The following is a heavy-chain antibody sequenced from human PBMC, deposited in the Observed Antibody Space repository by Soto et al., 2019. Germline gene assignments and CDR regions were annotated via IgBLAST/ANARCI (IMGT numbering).Heavy chain of an antibody. D-gene: IGHD2-15*01. Sequence: ASVKVSCKASGYTFTGYYMHWVRQAPGQGLEWMGWINPNSGGTNYAQKFQGWVTITRDKSTSTAYMELSSLRSEDTAVYYCARPEESSGGRFEYFDYWGQGTLVTVSS. CDR3: ARPEESSGGRFEYFDY. V-gene: IGHV1-2*04. J-gene: IGHJ4*02. CDR1: GYTFTGYY. CDR2: INPNSGGT.